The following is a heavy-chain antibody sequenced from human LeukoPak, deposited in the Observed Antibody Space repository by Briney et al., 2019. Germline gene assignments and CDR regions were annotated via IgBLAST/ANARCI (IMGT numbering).Heavy chain of an antibody. Sequence: SETLSLTCTVSGGSISSYYWSWIRQPPGKGLEWIGYIYYSGSTNYNPSLKSRVTISVDTSKNQFSLKLSSVTAADTAVYYCARANYDILTGYYGGTFDYWGQGTLVTVSS. D-gene: IGHD3-9*01. CDR2: IYYSGST. CDR3: ARANYDILTGYYGGTFDY. J-gene: IGHJ4*02. V-gene: IGHV4-59*08. CDR1: GGSISSYY.